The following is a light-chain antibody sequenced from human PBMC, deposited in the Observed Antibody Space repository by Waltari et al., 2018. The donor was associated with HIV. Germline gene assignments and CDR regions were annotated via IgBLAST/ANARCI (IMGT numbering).Light chain of an antibody. CDR3: SSYARGGSLL. Sequence: QSALTQPASVSGSPGQSITISCIGTDRDIAIYNSISWYHHPPDSDPRLMIFDANSRPSGIPFRFSGSKSGKTASLTISGLQADDEGVYYCSSYARGGSLLFGGGTTVTVL. CDR1: DRDIAIYNS. V-gene: IGLV2-14*01. CDR2: DAN. J-gene: IGLJ3*02.